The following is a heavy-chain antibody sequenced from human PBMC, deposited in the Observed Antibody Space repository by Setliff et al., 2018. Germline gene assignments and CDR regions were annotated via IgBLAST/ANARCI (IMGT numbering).Heavy chain of an antibody. CDR2: INHSGDT. V-gene: IGHV4-34*01. J-gene: IGHJ6*03. Sequence: SETLSLTCAVYGGSFSTYFWSWIRQPPGKGLEWIGEINHSGDTNCNPSLKSRVTISADTSKNQFSLNLTSVTAADTAVYYCAWEQFVPFRDYYMDVWGKGTTVTVSS. CDR3: AWEQFVPFRDYYMDV. CDR1: GGSFSTYF. D-gene: IGHD6-6*01.